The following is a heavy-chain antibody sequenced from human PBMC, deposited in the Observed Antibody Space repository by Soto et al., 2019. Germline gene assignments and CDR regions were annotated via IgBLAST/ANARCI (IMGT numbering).Heavy chain of an antibody. Sequence: GGSLRLSCAASGFTFSNFGLHWVRQAPGKGLEWVALISYDGSNKYYADSVKGRFTISRDTSKNTLCLQMSSLRAEDTAVYYCAKDKLSSTDAFDSWGQGTMVTVSS. CDR1: GFTFSNFG. CDR3: AKDKLSSTDAFDS. V-gene: IGHV3-30*18. J-gene: IGHJ3*02. CDR2: ISYDGSNK.